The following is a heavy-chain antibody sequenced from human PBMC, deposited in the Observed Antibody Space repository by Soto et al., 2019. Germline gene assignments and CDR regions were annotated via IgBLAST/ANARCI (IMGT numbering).Heavy chain of an antibody. CDR3: AKVISTSGSSL. CDR2: IFQDGRT. J-gene: IGHJ4*02. CDR1: GFTFSTYS. Sequence: EVQLLESGGGLVQPGGSLRLSCAASGFTFSTYSMAWVRQAPGRGPEWVSGIFQDGRTHYADSVKGRFTISRDNSRSSVYLQMITLRGEDTAIYYCAKVISTSGSSLWGRGTLVTVSS. D-gene: IGHD3-10*01. V-gene: IGHV3-23*01.